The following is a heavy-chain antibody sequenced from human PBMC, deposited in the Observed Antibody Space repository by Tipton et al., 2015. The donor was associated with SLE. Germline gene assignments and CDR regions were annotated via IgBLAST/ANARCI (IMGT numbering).Heavy chain of an antibody. CDR2: ISGRGDDT. D-gene: IGHD3-3*01. CDR3: AKRDDFWSGYYVYWYFDL. CDR1: GVTFNVYA. V-gene: IGHV3-23*01. Sequence: GSLRLSCAASGVTFNVYAMSWVRQAPGKGLEWVSGISGRGDDTYYADSVKGRFTISRDNSNTTLYLQINSLGVDDTGVYYCAKRDDFWSGYYVYWYFDLWGRGALVTVSS. J-gene: IGHJ2*01.